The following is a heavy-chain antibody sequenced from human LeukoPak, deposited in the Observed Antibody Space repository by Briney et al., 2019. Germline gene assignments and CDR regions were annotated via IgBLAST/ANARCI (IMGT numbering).Heavy chain of an antibody. D-gene: IGHD6-13*01. CDR1: GFTFSSYS. CDR2: ISSSSSTI. V-gene: IGHV3-48*01. CDR3: AKDEAAAGVDFDY. Sequence: GGSLRLSCAASGFTFSSYSMNWVRQAPGKGLEWVSYISSSSSTIYYADSVRGRFTISRDNSKNTLYLQINSLRAEDTAVYYCAKDEAAAGVDFDYWGQGTLVTVYS. J-gene: IGHJ4*02.